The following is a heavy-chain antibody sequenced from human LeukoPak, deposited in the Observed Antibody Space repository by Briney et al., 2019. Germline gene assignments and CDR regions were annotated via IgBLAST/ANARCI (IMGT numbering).Heavy chain of an antibody. CDR3: AKDPSPAAIGELAFDI. CDR1: GFTFSSYA. CDR2: ISGSGGST. D-gene: IGHD2-2*02. V-gene: IGHV3-23*01. Sequence: PGGSLRLSCAASGFTFSSYAMSWVRQAPGKGLEWVSAISGSGGSTYHADSVKGRFTISRDNSKNTLYLQMNSLRAEDTAVYYCAKDPSPAAIGELAFDIWGQGTMVTVSS. J-gene: IGHJ3*02.